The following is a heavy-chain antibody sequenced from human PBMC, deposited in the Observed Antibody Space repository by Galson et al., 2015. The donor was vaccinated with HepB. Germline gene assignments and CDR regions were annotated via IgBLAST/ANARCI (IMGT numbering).Heavy chain of an antibody. Sequence: SLRLSCAASGFTSSDAWMNWVRQAPGKGLEWVGRIKSKTDGGTTDYAAPVKGRFTISGDDSNNTLYLQMNSLKTEDAAVYYCTTFSYYDFWTGPNMDVWGKGTTVTVSS. D-gene: IGHD3-3*01. V-gene: IGHV3-15*07. J-gene: IGHJ6*03. CDR1: GFTSSDAW. CDR2: IKSKTDGGTT. CDR3: TTFSYYDFWTGPNMDV.